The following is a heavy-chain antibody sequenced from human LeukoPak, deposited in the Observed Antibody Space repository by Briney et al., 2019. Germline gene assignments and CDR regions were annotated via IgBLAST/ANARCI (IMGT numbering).Heavy chain of an antibody. CDR3: ARDSNYYGSGNFDY. CDR2: IYTSGST. J-gene: IGHJ4*02. CDR1: GGSISSYY. Sequence: PSETLSLTCTVSGGSISSYYWSWIRQPAGKGLEWIGRIYTSGSTNYNPSLKSRVTMSVDTSKNQFSLKLSSVTAADTAVYYCARDSNYYGSGNFDYWGQGTLVTVSS. D-gene: IGHD3-10*01. V-gene: IGHV4-4*07.